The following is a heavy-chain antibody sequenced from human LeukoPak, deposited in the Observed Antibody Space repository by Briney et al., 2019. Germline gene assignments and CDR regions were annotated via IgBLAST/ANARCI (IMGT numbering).Heavy chain of an antibody. Sequence: QPGGSLRLSCAASGFTFSSYAMSWVRQAPGKGLEWVSAISGSGGSTYYADSVKGRYTISRDNSKNTLYLQMNSLRAEDTAVYYCAKETGLSCSSTSCYPDYWGQGTLVTVSS. CDR3: AKETGLSCSSTSCYPDY. V-gene: IGHV3-23*01. J-gene: IGHJ4*02. D-gene: IGHD2-2*01. CDR1: GFTFSSYA. CDR2: ISGSGGST.